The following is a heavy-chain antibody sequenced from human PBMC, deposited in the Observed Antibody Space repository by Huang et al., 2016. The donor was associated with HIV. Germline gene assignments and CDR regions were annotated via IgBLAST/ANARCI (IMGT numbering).Heavy chain of an antibody. V-gene: IGHV4-34*01. D-gene: IGHD3-10*01. CDR2: VNDGGDI. CDR1: GESLGTYY. J-gene: IGHJ5*02. CDR3: AIRFRVAATRKWFDP. Sequence: QVQLQQWGAELLKPSETLALTCAVYGESLGTYYWAWIRRPPGKGLQWIGEVNDGGDINYNPSLESRVTISVDTSRNQVSLTLTSMTAADTATYYCAIRFRVAATRKWFDPWGQGTLVIVSS.